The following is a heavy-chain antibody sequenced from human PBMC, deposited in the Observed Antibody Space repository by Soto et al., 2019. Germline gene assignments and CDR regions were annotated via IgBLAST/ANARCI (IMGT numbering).Heavy chain of an antibody. J-gene: IGHJ4*02. CDR2: ILPMFDRP. CDR1: GGTFNTYA. V-gene: IGHV1-69*01. CDR3: TRSIGSGGVIGGLDY. Sequence: QGQLVQSETEVKKPGSAVRVSCKASGGTFNTYAMNWVRQAPGQGLEWMGGILPMFDRPRYAQKFQGRVTITVDEHTTTAYMELSSLRSDDTAVYYCTRSIGSGGVIGGLDYWGQGTLVTVSS. D-gene: IGHD3-16*02.